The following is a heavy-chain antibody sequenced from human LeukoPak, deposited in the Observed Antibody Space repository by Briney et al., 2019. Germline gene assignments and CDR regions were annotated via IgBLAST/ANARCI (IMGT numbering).Heavy chain of an antibody. CDR1: GFTFSSYS. D-gene: IGHD3-10*01. CDR2: ISSSSSYI. Sequence: PGGSLRLSCAASGFTFSSYSMNWVRQAPGKGLEWVSSISSSSSYIYYADSVKGRFTISRDNAKNSLYLQMNSLRAEDTAVYYCARAQSRRVGHFDLWGRGTLVTVSS. J-gene: IGHJ2*01. V-gene: IGHV3-21*01. CDR3: ARAQSRRVGHFDL.